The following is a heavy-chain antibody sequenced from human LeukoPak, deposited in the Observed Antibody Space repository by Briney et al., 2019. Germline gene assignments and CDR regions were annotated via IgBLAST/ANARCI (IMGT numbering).Heavy chain of an antibody. V-gene: IGHV1-18*01. CDR1: GYTFTSYG. D-gene: IGHD3-3*01. CDR2: ISAYNGNT. CDR3: AVHDRYDFWSGADY. Sequence: ASVKVSCKASGYTFTSYGISWVRQAPGQGLEWMGWISAYNGNTNYAQKLQGRVTMTTDTSTSTAYMEPRSLRSDDTAVYYCAVHDRYDFWSGADYWGQGTLVTVSS. J-gene: IGHJ4*02.